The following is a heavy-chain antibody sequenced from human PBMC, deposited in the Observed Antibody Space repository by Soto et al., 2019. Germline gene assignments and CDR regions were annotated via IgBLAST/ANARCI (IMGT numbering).Heavy chain of an antibody. J-gene: IGHJ6*02. V-gene: IGHV1-69*13. CDR3: ARVSTYDFWSGYYPPLAYYGMDV. CDR2: IIPIFGTA. Sequence: SVKVSCKASGGTFSSYAISWVRQAPGQGLEWMGGIIPIFGTANYAQKFQGRVTITADESTSTAYMELSSLRSEDTAVYYCARVSTYDFWSGYYPPLAYYGMDVWGQ. D-gene: IGHD3-3*01. CDR1: GGTFSSYA.